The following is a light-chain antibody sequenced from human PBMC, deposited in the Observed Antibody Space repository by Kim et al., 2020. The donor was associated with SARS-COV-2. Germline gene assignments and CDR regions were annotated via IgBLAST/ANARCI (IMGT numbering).Light chain of an antibody. CDR3: SSYTTSNTFV. J-gene: IGLJ1*01. Sequence: QSALTQPASVSGSPGHSITISCTGTSSDVGSYKYVFWYQQHPGKAPKLMIYDVTKRPSGVSNRFSGSKSGNTASLTISGLQPEDEANYYCSSYTTSNTFVFGTGTKVTVL. CDR1: SSDVGSYKY. CDR2: DVT. V-gene: IGLV2-14*01.